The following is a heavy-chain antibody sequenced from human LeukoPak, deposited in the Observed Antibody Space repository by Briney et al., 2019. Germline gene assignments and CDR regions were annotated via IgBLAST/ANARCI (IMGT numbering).Heavy chain of an antibody. V-gene: IGHV1-58*02. J-gene: IGHJ3*02. CDR3: AADDYAQADAFDI. D-gene: IGHD4-17*01. CDR1: GFTFTSSA. CDR2: IVVGSGNT. Sequence: SVKVSCKASGFTFTSSAMQWVRQARGQRLEWIGWIVVGSGNTNYAQKFQERVTITRDMSTSTAYMELSSLRSEDTAVYYCAADDYAQADAFDIWGQGTMVTVSS.